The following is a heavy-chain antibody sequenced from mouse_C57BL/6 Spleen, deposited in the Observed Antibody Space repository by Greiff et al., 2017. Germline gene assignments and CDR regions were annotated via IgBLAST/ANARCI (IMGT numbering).Heavy chain of an antibody. CDR3: ARHAYYSNDD. CDR2: ISGGGGNT. V-gene: IGHV5-9*01. CDR1: GFTFSSYT. Sequence: EVTLVESGGGLVKPGGSLKLSCAASGFTFSSYTMSWVRQTPEKRLEWVATISGGGGNTYYPDSVKGRFTISSDNAKNTLYLQMSSLRSEDTALYYCARHAYYSNDDWGQGTTLTVAS. D-gene: IGHD2-5*01. J-gene: IGHJ2*01.